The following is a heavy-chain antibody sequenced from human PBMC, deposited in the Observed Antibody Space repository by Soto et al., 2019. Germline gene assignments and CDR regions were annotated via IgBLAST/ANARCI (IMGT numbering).Heavy chain of an antibody. CDR2: IIPIFGTA. Sequence: QVQLVQSGAEVKKPGSSVKVSCKASGGTFSSYAISWVRQAPGQGLEWMGGIIPIFGTANYAQKFQGRVTITADESTSTAYMELSSLRSEDTAVYYCASDLPHYDSSGYYPNWFDPWGQGTLVTVSS. CDR3: ASDLPHYDSSGYYPNWFDP. J-gene: IGHJ5*02. V-gene: IGHV1-69*01. D-gene: IGHD3-22*01. CDR1: GGTFSSYA.